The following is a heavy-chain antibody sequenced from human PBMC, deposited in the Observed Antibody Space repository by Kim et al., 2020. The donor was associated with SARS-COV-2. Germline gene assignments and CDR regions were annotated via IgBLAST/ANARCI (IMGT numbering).Heavy chain of an antibody. Sequence: GGSLRLSCAASGFTFSSYWMSWVRQAPGKGQEWVANIKQDGSEKYYVDSVKGRFTISRDNAKNSLYLQMNSLRAEDTAVYYCAREGNGYDYGYYYGMDVWGQGTTVTVSS. V-gene: IGHV3-7*01. J-gene: IGHJ6*02. D-gene: IGHD5-12*01. CDR1: GFTFSSYW. CDR2: IKQDGSEK. CDR3: AREGNGYDYGYYYGMDV.